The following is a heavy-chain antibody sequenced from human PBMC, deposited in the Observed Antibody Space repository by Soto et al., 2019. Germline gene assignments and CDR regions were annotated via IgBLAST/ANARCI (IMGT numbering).Heavy chain of an antibody. V-gene: IGHV3-30*18. CDR2: ISYDGSNK. CDR1: GFTFSSYG. CDR3: AKETYSSSWSFQH. D-gene: IGHD6-13*01. Sequence: GGSLRLSCAASGFTFSSYGMHWVRQAPGKGLEWVAVISYDGSNKYYADSVKGRFTISRDNSKNTLYLQMNSLRAEDTAVYYCAKETYSSSWSFQHWGQGTLVTVSS. J-gene: IGHJ1*01.